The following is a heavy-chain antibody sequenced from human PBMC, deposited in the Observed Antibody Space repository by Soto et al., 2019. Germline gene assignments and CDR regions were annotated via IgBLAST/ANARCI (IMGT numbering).Heavy chain of an antibody. V-gene: IGHV1-18*01. CDR3: AREVEGSYSPADF. D-gene: IGHD3-10*01. Sequence: QVQLVQSGPEVKKPGASVTVSCKTSGYTFTDHGIDWVRQAPGQGLEWVGWVSSYNGNTNYAYNLKDRVIMTTDASTSTAYMELRCLRSDDTAVYYCAREVEGSYSPADFWGQGTPVTFSS. CDR2: VSSYNGNT. CDR1: GYTFTDHG. J-gene: IGHJ4*02.